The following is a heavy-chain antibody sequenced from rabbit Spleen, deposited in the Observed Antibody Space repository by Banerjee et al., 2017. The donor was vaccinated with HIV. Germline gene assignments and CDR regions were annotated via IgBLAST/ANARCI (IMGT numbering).Heavy chain of an antibody. CDR1: GFSFGDRDV. V-gene: IGHV1S45*01. CDR3: ARGAGTSFSTYGMDL. CDR2: INVATGKP. J-gene: IGHJ6*01. Sequence: QEQLVESGGGLVQPEGSLTLTCTASGFSFGDRDVMCWVRQAPGKGLEWIACINVATGKPVYATWAKGRFTITRASSTTVTLQMTSLTAADTATYFCARGAGTSFSTYGMDLWGQGTLVTVS. D-gene: IGHD8-1*01.